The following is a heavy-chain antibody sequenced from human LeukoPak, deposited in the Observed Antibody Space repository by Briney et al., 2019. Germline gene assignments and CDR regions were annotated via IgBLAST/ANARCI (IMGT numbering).Heavy chain of an antibody. D-gene: IGHD4-17*01. Sequence: GGSLRLSCAASGFTFSDYYMSWIRQAPGKGLEWVAFIRYDGSNKYYADSVKGRFTISRDNSKNTLYLQMNSLRAEDTAVYYCAKEPNYGDYGDYWGQGTLVTVSS. V-gene: IGHV3-30*02. CDR1: GFTFSDYY. CDR3: AKEPNYGDYGDY. CDR2: IRYDGSNK. J-gene: IGHJ4*02.